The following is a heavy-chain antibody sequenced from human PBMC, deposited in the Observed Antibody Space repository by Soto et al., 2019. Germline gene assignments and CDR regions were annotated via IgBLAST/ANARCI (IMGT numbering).Heavy chain of an antibody. Sequence: SGGSLRLPCAASGFTFNNYAMNCVRQAPGKGLEWVSVISGSGGNTYYADSVKGRFTISRDNSKNTLFLQMNSLRVEDTAVYYCAKDVRALTIFGVVPRGDYYYGMDVWGQGTTVTVSS. CDR2: ISGSGGNT. CDR3: AKDVRALTIFGVVPRGDYYYGMDV. V-gene: IGHV3-23*01. J-gene: IGHJ6*02. D-gene: IGHD3-3*01. CDR1: GFTFNNYA.